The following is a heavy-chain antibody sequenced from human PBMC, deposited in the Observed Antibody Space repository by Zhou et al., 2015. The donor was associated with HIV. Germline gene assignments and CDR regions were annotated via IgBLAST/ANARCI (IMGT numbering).Heavy chain of an antibody. V-gene: IGHV1-69*01. CDR1: GGVFNSYT. Sequence: QVHLVQSGAEMKRPGSAVKVSCKASGGVFNSYTIAWVRQAPGQGLEWMGGIIPISSTTNYAQKFQGRVTINADESTTTSYMELRGLRSDDTAIYYCARGGFKGHGYAYTWGQGTLVTVSS. D-gene: IGHD5-12*01. J-gene: IGHJ5*02. CDR3: ARGGFKGHGYAYT. CDR2: IIPISSTT.